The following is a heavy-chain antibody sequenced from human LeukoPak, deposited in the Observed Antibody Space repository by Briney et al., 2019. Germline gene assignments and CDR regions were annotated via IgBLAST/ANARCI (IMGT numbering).Heavy chain of an antibody. CDR2: FAVEDGKT. CDR3: ATGFTTPDY. Sequence: VASVKVSCKASGYTFSSYHIHWVRQSPGKGLEWMGTFAVEDGKTMYAQKFRGRVTMTEDTSTDTAYMDLSSLRSDDTAVYYCATGFTTPDYWGQGTLVTVSS. V-gene: IGHV1-24*01. D-gene: IGHD1-1*01. CDR1: GYTFSSYH. J-gene: IGHJ4*02.